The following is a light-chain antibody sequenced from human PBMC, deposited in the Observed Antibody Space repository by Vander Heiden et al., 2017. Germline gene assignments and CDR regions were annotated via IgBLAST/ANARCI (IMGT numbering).Light chain of an antibody. V-gene: IGKV3-20*01. CDR2: GAS. J-gene: IGKJ2*01. CDR1: QSVSSSY. Sequence: EIVFTQSPGTLSMSPGERATLSCRASQSVSSSYLAWYQQKHGQAPRLLIYGASTRATGIPDRFSGSGSGTDFTLTISRLEPEDFAVYYCQQYGSSPYTFGQGTKLEIK. CDR3: QQYGSSPYT.